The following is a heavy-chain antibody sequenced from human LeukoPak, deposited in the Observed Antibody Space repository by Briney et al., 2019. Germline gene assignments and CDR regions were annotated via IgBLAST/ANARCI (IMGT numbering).Heavy chain of an antibody. D-gene: IGHD3-10*02. CDR3: AELGITMIGGV. J-gene: IGHJ6*04. CDR1: GLTFSSYG. Sequence: GGSLRLSCAASGLTFSSYGMTWVRQAPGKGLEWVSYISSSGSTIYYADSVKGRFTISRDNAKNSLYLQMNSLRAEDTAVYYCAELGITMIGGVWGEGTTVTISS. CDR2: ISSSGSTI. V-gene: IGHV3-48*04.